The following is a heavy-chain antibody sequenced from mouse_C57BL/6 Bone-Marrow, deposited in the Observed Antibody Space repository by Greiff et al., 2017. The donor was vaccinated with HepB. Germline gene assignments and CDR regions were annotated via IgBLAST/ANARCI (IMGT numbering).Heavy chain of an antibody. D-gene: IGHD1-1*01. CDR3: ARKGYYGSSSNWYFDV. CDR1: GFSLTSYG. J-gene: IGHJ1*03. V-gene: IGHV2-2*01. Sequence: QVHVKQSGPGLVQPSQSLSITCTVSGFSLTSYGVHWVRQSPGKGLEWLGVIWSGGSTDYNAAFISRLSISKDNSKSQVFFKMNSLQADDTAIYYCARKGYYGSSSNWYFDVWGTGTTVTVSS. CDR2: IWSGGST.